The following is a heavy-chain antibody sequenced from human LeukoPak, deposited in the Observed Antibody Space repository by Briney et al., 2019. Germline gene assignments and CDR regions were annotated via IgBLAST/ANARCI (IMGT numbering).Heavy chain of an antibody. Sequence: SETLSLTCTVSGGSISSSSYYWGWIRQPPGKGLEWVGSIYYSGSTYYNSSLKSRVTISVDTSKNQFSLKLSSVTAADTAVYYCARHGPGRFLKWLLWAGYFDYWGQGTLVTVSS. V-gene: IGHV4-39*01. CDR1: GGSISSSSYY. D-gene: IGHD3-3*01. J-gene: IGHJ4*02. CDR3: ARHGPGRFLKWLLWAGYFDY. CDR2: IYYSGST.